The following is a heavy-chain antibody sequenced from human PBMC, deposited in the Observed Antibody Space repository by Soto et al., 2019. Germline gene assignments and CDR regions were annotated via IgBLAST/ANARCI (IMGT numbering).Heavy chain of an antibody. D-gene: IGHD2-21*01. Sequence: PSETLSLTCAVYGGSISDYYWRWTRLSTGKCLEWFGQINGRGRTNYNSALKSRITMSVDMSKNQFSLELNSVTAADMAVYYCERGRATWYYSSWGQGTRVTVSS. CDR1: GGSISDYY. V-gene: IGHV4-34*01. CDR3: ERGRATWYYSS. J-gene: IGHJ5*02. CDR2: INGRGRT.